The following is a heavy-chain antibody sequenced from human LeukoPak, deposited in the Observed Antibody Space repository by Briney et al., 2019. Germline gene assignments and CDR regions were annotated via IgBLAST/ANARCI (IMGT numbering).Heavy chain of an antibody. CDR3: ARSIPYYYDSSGYSNAFDI. V-gene: IGHV3-66*01. J-gene: IGHJ3*02. D-gene: IGHD3-22*01. CDR1: GFTVSSNY. CDR2: IYSGGST. Sequence: GGSLRLSCAASGFTVSSNYMSWVRQAPGKGLEWVSVIYSGGSTYYADSVKGRFTISRDNSKNTLYLQMNSLRAEDTAVYYCARSIPYYYDSSGYSNAFDIWGQGTMVTVSS.